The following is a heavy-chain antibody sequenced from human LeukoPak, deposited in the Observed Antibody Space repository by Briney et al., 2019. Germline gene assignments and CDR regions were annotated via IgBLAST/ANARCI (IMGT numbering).Heavy chain of an antibody. J-gene: IGHJ5*02. Sequence: PGGSLRLSCAASGFTFSSYGMHWLRQAPGKGLEWVAVIWYDGSNKYYADSVKGRFTISRDNSKNTLYLQMNSLRAEDTAVYYCAKDIKAAASPTPGWFDPWGQGTLVTVSS. V-gene: IGHV3-33*06. CDR3: AKDIKAAASPTPGWFDP. CDR1: GFTFSSYG. D-gene: IGHD6-13*01. CDR2: IWYDGSNK.